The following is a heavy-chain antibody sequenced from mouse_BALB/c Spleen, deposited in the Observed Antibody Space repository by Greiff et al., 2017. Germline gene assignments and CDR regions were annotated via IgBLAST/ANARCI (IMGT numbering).Heavy chain of an antibody. V-gene: IGHV1-9*01. CDR1: GYTFSSYW. Sequence: QVHVKQSGAELMKPGASVKISCKATGYTFSSYWIEWVKQRPGHGLEWIGEILPGSGSTNYNEKFKGKATFTADTSSNTAYMQLSSLTSEDSAVYYCARGYYGSSHGYFDVWGAGTTVTVSS. CDR3: ARGYYGSSHGYFDV. J-gene: IGHJ1*01. CDR2: ILPGSGST. D-gene: IGHD1-1*01.